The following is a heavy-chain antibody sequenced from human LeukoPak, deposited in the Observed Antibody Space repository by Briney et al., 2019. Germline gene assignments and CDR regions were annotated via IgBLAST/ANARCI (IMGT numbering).Heavy chain of an antibody. J-gene: IGHJ4*02. V-gene: IGHV3-7*01. Sequence: GGPLRLSCAASGFTFSSHWLHWVRQAPGKGLEWVANINPDGSAKCYGDSVKGRFTISRDNSKNTLYLQMNSLRAEDTAVYYCAKGEGYFDRLPHSPFDYWGQGTLVTVSS. CDR1: GFTFSSHW. CDR2: INPDGSAK. CDR3: AKGEGYFDRLPHSPFDY. D-gene: IGHD3-9*01.